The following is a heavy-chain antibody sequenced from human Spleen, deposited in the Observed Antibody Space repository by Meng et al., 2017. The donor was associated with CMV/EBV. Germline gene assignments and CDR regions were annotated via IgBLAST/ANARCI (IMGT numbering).Heavy chain of an antibody. CDR1: GGSFSGYY. Sequence: QVQLQQWGAGLLKPSETLSLTCAVYGGSFSGYYWSWVRQPPGKGLEWIGEINHSGSTNYNPSLKSRVTISVDTSKNQFSLKLSSVTAADTAVYYCARGRSGSYLDYWGQGTLVTVSS. D-gene: IGHD3-10*01. CDR2: INHSGST. J-gene: IGHJ4*02. CDR3: ARGRSGSYLDY. V-gene: IGHV4-34*01.